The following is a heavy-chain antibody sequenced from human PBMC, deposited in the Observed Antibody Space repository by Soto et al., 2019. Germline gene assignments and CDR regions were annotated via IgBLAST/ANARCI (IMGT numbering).Heavy chain of an antibody. D-gene: IGHD3-22*01. CDR2: TRNKASSYTT. Sequence: EVQLVESGGGLVQPGGSLRLSCAASGFSFSDYYINWVRQAPGKGLEWVGRTRNKASSYTTDYAAFVKGRFTISRDDSKNLRYLQMNRLKTEDTAVYYGAREGSSSGPDYEYWGQGTLVPVS. V-gene: IGHV3-72*01. J-gene: IGHJ4*02. CDR1: GFSFSDYY. CDR3: AREGSSSGPDYEY.